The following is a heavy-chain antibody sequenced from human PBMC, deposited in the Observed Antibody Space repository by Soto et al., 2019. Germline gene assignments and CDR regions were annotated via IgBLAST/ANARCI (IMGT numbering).Heavy chain of an antibody. V-gene: IGHV4-34*01. CDR1: GGSFSGYY. CDR2: INHSGST. Sequence: LSLTCAVYGGSFSGYYWSWIRQPPGKGLEWIGEINHSGSTNYNPSLKSRVTISVDTSKNQFSLKLSSVTAADTAVYYCARIGSYDFWSGYFSPLYGMDVWGQGTTVTVSS. CDR3: ARIGSYDFWSGYFSPLYGMDV. D-gene: IGHD3-3*01. J-gene: IGHJ6*02.